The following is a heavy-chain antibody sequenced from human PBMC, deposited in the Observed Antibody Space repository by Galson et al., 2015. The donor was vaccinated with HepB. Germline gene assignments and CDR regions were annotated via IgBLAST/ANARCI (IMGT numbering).Heavy chain of an antibody. V-gene: IGHV3-20*04. CDR3: ARDGSSWYGLPDY. J-gene: IGHJ4*02. CDR1: GFTFDDYG. Sequence: SLRLSCAASGFTFDDYGMSWVRQVPGKGLEWVSGINWNGGSTGYADSVKGRFTISRDNSKNTLYLQMNSLRAEDTAVYYCARDGSSWYGLPDYWGQGTLVTVSS. D-gene: IGHD6-13*01. CDR2: INWNGGST.